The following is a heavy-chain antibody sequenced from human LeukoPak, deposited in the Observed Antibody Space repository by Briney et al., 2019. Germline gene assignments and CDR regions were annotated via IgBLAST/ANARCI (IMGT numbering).Heavy chain of an antibody. J-gene: IGHJ6*03. CDR3: ARGYSPPYYYYYYMDV. CDR1: GGSFSGYY. D-gene: IGHD2-21*01. V-gene: IGHV4-34*01. CDR2: INHSGST. Sequence: SVTLSLTCAVYGGSFSGYYWSWIRQPPGKGLEWIGEINHSGSTNYNPSLKSRVTISVDTSKNQFSLKLSSVTAADTAVYYCARGYSPPYYYYYYMDVWGKGTTVTISS.